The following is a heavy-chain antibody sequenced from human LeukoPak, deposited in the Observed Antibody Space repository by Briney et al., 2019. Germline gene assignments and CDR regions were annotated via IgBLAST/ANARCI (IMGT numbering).Heavy chain of an antibody. CDR1: GFTFTNYW. CDR3: ARTAYCGADCHYYFDY. J-gene: IGHJ4*02. D-gene: IGHD2-21*02. V-gene: IGHV3-74*01. Sequence: PGGSLRLSCAASGFTFTNYWMHWVRQAPGKGLVWVSRIKSDGSSTTYADSVKGRFTISRDNAENTLFPQMNSLRAEDTAVYYCARTAYCGADCHYYFDYWGQGALVTVSS. CDR2: IKSDGSST.